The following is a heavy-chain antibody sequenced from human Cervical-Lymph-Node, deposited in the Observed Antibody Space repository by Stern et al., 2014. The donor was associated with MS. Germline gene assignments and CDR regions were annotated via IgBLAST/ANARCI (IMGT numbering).Heavy chain of an antibody. D-gene: IGHD6-19*01. V-gene: IGHV7-4-1*02. CDR1: GYTFTSYA. CDR3: TPGIAVAGMTQFDY. CDR2: INTNTGNP. Sequence: QVQLVQSGSELKKPGASVKVSCKASGYTFTSYAMNWVRQAPGQGLEWMGWINTNTGNPSYAQGFTGRFVFSLDTSVSTAYLQISSLKAEDTAVYYCTPGIAVAGMTQFDYWGQGTLVTVSS. J-gene: IGHJ4*02.